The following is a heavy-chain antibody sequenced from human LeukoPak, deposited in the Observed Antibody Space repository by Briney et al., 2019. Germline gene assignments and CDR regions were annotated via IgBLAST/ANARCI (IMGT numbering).Heavy chain of an antibody. D-gene: IGHD2-2*01. CDR1: GGSISSGGYY. V-gene: IGHV4-31*03. Sequence: SETLSLTCTVSGGSISSGGYYWSWIRQHPGKGLEWIGYIYYSGSTYYNPSLKSRVTISVDTSKNQFSLKLSSVTAADTAVYYCARVEGTPYCSSTSCFENPFDYWGQGTLVTVSS. CDR2: IYYSGST. J-gene: IGHJ4*02. CDR3: ARVEGTPYCSSTSCFENPFDY.